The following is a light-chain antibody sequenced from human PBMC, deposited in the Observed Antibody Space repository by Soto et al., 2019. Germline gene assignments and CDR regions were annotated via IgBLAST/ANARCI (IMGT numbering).Light chain of an antibody. CDR1: SSDIGGYSY. CDR3: SSYTTSSTWA. V-gene: IGLV2-14*01. Sequence: QSALTQPASVSGSPGQSITISCTGTSSDIGGYSYVSWYQHHPGKAPKVMIYEVTNRPSGVSNRFSGSKSGNTASLTISGLQAEDEADYYCSSYTTSSTWAFGGGTKLTVL. CDR2: EVT. J-gene: IGLJ3*02.